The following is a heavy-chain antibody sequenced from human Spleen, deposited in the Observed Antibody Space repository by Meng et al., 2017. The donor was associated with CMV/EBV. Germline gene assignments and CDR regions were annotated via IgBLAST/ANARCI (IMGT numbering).Heavy chain of an antibody. CDR2: ISGSGRTI. Sequence: GESLKISCAASDFTFSDYYMTWIRQAPGKGLEWVSYISGSGRTIYYADSVKGRFTISRDNAKNSLYLQMNSLRGEDMALYYCARRGHGYGLDVWGQGTTVTVSS. CDR3: ARRGHGYGLDV. J-gene: IGHJ6*02. V-gene: IGHV3-11*01. CDR1: DFTFSDYY. D-gene: IGHD3-16*01.